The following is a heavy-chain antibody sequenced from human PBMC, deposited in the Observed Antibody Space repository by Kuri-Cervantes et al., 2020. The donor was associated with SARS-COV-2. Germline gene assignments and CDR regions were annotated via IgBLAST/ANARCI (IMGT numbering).Heavy chain of an antibody. J-gene: IGHJ4*02. D-gene: IGHD5-18*01. CDR1: GFTFSSYG. V-gene: IGHV3-30*02. CDR2: IRCDGSNK. CDR3: ANDGGDTVLLFDY. Sequence: GGSLRLSCAASGFTFSSYGMHWVRQAPGKGLEWVAFIRCDGSNKYYADSVKGRFTISRDNSKNTLYLQMNSLRAEDTAVYYCANDGGDTVLLFDYWGQGTLVTVSS.